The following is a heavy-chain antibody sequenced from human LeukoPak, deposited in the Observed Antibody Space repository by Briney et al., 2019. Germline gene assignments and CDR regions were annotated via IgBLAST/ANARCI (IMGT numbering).Heavy chain of an antibody. V-gene: IGHV3-23*01. Sequence: GGSLRLSCAASGFTFSSYAMSWVRQAPGKGLEWVSAISGSGGSTYYADSVKGRFTISRDNSKNTLYLQMNSLRAEDTAVYYCAKGTHYYDSSGLDAFDIWGQGTMVTVSP. CDR3: AKGTHYYDSSGLDAFDI. J-gene: IGHJ3*02. D-gene: IGHD3-22*01. CDR1: GFTFSSYA. CDR2: ISGSGGST.